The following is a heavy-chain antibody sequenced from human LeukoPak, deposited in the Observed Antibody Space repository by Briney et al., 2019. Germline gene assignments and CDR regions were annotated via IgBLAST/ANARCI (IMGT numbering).Heavy chain of an antibody. V-gene: IGHV3-33*01. J-gene: IGHJ4*02. D-gene: IGHD3-10*01. CDR2: IWYDGSNK. CDR3: ARDHVLLWFGELLL. CDR1: GFTFSSYG. Sequence: PGGSLRLSCAASGFTFSSYGMHWVRQAPGKGLEWVAVIWYDGSNKYYADSVKGRFTISRDNSKNTLYLQMNSLRAEDTAVYYCARDHVLLWFGELLLWGQGTLVTVSS.